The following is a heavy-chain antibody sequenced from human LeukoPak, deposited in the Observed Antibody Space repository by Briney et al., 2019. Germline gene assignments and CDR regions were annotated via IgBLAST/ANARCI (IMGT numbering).Heavy chain of an antibody. Sequence: SETLSLTCAVSGYSISSGYYWGWIRQPPGKGLEWIGSIYHSGSTYYNPSLKSRVTISVDTSQNQFSLKLSSVTAADTAVYYCARLGFGELLPPFDYWGQGTLVPVSS. J-gene: IGHJ4*02. D-gene: IGHD3-10*01. CDR3: ARLGFGELLPPFDY. CDR2: IYHSGST. CDR1: GYSISSGYY. V-gene: IGHV4-38-2*01.